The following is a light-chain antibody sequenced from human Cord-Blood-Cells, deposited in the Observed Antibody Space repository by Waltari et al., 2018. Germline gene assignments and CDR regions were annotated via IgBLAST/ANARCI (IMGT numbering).Light chain of an antibody. V-gene: IGKV3-11*01. Sequence: EIGLTQSPATLSLSPGERATLSCRASQRVSSYLAWYQQKPGQAPRLLIYDASNRATGIPARFSGSGSGTDFTLTISSLEPEDFAVYYCQQRSNWPYTFGQGTKLEIK. CDR3: QQRSNWPYT. CDR2: DAS. J-gene: IGKJ2*01. CDR1: QRVSSY.